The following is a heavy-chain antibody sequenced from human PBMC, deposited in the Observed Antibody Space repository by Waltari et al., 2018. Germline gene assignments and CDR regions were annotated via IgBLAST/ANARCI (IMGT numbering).Heavy chain of an antibody. V-gene: IGHV1-8*01. CDR2: MNTSNGKI. CDR1: GYTFTSHD. CDR3: ARDGALTTADYRWFDS. Sequence: QVQLVQSGPEVKKPGASVKVSCKTSGYTFTSHDINWVRQAAGQGREWMGWMNTSNGKIGYAQRFKGRHTVTRNTSISTIYMELSSLTSEDTAVYYCARDGALTTADYRWFDSWGQGTLVTVSS. D-gene: IGHD3-10*01. J-gene: IGHJ5*01.